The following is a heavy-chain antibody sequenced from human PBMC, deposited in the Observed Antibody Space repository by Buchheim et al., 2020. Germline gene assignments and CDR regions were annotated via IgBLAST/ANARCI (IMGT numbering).Heavy chain of an antibody. J-gene: IGHJ4*02. CDR2: INHSGST. Sequence: QVQLQQWGAGLLKPSETLSLTCAVYGGSFSGYYWSWIRQPPGKGLEWIGEINHSGSTNYNPSLKSRVTISVDTSKNQFSLKLSYVTGAGTEVYYCAKVDYCTNGVCEYLGGYYFDYWGQGTLGTVSS. V-gene: IGHV4-34*01. D-gene: IGHD2-8*01. CDR1: GGSFSGYY. CDR3: AKVDYCTNGVCEYLGGYYFDY.